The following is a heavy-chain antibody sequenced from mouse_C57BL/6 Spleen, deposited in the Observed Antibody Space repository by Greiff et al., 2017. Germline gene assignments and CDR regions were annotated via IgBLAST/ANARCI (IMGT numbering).Heavy chain of an antibody. V-gene: IGHV3-1*01. CDR2: ISYSGST. CDR3: ARGRDYDGYAMDY. J-gene: IGHJ4*01. D-gene: IGHD2-4*01. CDR1: GYSITSGYD. Sequence: VQLVESGPGMVKPSQSLSLTCTVTGYSITSGYDWHWIRHFPGNKLEWMGYISYSGSTNYNPSLQSRLSITHDTSKNHFFLQLNSVTTEDTATYYCARGRDYDGYAMDYWGQGTSVTVSS.